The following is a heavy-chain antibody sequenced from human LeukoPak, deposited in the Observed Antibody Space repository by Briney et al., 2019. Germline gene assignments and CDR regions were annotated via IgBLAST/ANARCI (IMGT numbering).Heavy chain of an antibody. J-gene: IGHJ3*02. CDR3: AMKEKHGYSYGRGTLDI. D-gene: IGHD5-18*01. CDR2: IDSTGST. V-gene: IGHV3-66*01. Sequence: GGSLRLSCVHSGILVSSNSPSSVPQAPGKGLEWVSFIDSTGSTYYADSVKGRFTISRDNSRNTLYLQMNSPRVEDTAVYYCAMKEKHGYSYGRGTLDIWGQGTMVTVSS. CDR1: GILVSSNS.